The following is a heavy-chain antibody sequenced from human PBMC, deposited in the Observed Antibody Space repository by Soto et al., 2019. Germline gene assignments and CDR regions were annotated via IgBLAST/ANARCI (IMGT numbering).Heavy chain of an antibody. D-gene: IGHD4-17*01. CDR3: TKDYGDYDCYFHL. V-gene: IGHV3-23*01. CDR2: ISGSGGST. J-gene: IGHJ2*01. CDR1: GFTFSSYA. Sequence: EVQLLESGGGLVQPGGSLRLSCAASGFTFSSYAMSWVRQAPGKGLEWVSAISGSGGSTYYADSVKGRFTISRDNSIDTHYLQINRQRAEDTAVYYCTKDYGDYDCYFHLWGRGTLATASS.